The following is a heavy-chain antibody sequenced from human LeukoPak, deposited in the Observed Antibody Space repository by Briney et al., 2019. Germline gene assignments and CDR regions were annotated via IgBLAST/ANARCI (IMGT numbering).Heavy chain of an antibody. CDR3: AKGVRSGTYYNCFDP. CDR2: ISGDGDNT. V-gene: IGHV3-43*02. J-gene: IGHJ5*02. Sequence: PRGSLRLSCVASGFTLDDYALHWVRQAPGKGLEWISLISGDGDNTYYADSVKGRFTISRDNSKNSLYLQMSSLRAEDTALYYCAKGVRSGTYYNCFDPWGQGTLVTVSS. D-gene: IGHD1-26*01. CDR1: GFTLDDYA.